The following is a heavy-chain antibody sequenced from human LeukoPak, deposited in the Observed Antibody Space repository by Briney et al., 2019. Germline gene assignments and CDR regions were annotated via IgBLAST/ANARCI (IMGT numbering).Heavy chain of an antibody. Sequence: PSETLSLTCTVSGGSISSGGYYWSWIRQHPGKGLEWIGYIYYSGRTDYNPSLKIRVTISVDTSKNQFSLKLSSVTAADTAVYYCASFRHGNLYYCMDVWGQGTTAMVSS. D-gene: IGHD4-23*01. CDR2: IYYSGRT. CDR3: ASFRHGNLYYCMDV. CDR1: GGSISSGGYY. J-gene: IGHJ6*02. V-gene: IGHV4-31*03.